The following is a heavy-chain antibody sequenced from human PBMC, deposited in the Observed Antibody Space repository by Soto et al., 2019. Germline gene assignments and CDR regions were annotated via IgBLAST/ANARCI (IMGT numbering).Heavy chain of an antibody. V-gene: IGHV1-69*08. CDR1: GGTFSSYT. Sequence: QVQLVQSGAEVKKPGSAVKVPCKASGGTFSSYTISWVRQAPGEGLEWMGRIIPILGIANYAQKFQGRVTITADKSTSTAYMELSSLRSEDTAVYYCARDKAVAGIALAYWGQGTLVTVSS. D-gene: IGHD6-13*01. J-gene: IGHJ4*02. CDR3: ARDKAVAGIALAY. CDR2: IIPILGIA.